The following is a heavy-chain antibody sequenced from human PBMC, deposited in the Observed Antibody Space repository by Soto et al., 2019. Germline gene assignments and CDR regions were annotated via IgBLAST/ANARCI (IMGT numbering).Heavy chain of an antibody. CDR3: ARSRSGAVADSFYF. J-gene: IGHJ4*02. D-gene: IGHD3-10*01. CDR1: GFTFSDYY. V-gene: IGHV3-30*03. Sequence: GGSLRLTCAASGFTFSDYYMYWVRRAPGKGLEWVAGISRGGSNKYYVDSVNGRFTISRDNSKDTVYLQLNSLRDEDSAMFYCARSRSGAVADSFYFWGQGTLVTVSS. CDR2: ISRGGSNK.